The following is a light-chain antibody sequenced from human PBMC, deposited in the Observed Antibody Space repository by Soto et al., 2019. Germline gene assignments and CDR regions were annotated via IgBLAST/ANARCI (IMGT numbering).Light chain of an antibody. Sequence: QPALTQPASVSGSPGQSITLSCTGTSSDVGGYNYVSWYQQHPGKAPKLMIYDVSYWPSGVSNRFSGSKSGNTASLTISGLQAEDEADYYCSSYTNSSPFVFGTGTKVTVL. V-gene: IGLV2-14*01. CDR3: SSYTNSSPFV. CDR1: SSDVGGYNY. J-gene: IGLJ1*01. CDR2: DVS.